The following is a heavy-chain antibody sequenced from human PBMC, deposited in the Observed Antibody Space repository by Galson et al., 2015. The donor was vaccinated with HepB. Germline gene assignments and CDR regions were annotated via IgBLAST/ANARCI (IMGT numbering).Heavy chain of an antibody. D-gene: IGHD3-3*01. J-gene: IGHJ4*02. CDR1: GFTFRNYY. CDR3: AAAGVRDYDFWSGYYGAEDC. Sequence: SLRLSCAASGFTFRNYYMSWVRQAPGKGLEWVSVIYSGGSTYYADSVKGRFTISRDNSKNTLYLQMNSLRAEDTAVYYCAAAGVRDYDFWSGYYGAEDCWGQGTLVTVSS. CDR2: IYSGGST. V-gene: IGHV3-53*01.